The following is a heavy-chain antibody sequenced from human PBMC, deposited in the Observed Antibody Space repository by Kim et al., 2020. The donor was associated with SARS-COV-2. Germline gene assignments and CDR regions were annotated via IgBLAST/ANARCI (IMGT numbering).Heavy chain of an antibody. Sequence: GGSLRLSCAASGFTFSSYGMHWVRQAPGKGLEWVAVIWYDGNNKYYADSVKGRFTISRDNSKNTLCLQMNSLRAEDTAVYYCARRGEDGYKYFDYWGQGTLVTVSS. J-gene: IGHJ4*02. V-gene: IGHV3-33*01. CDR1: GFTFSSYG. CDR2: IWYDGNNK. D-gene: IGHD5-12*01. CDR3: ARRGEDGYKYFDY.